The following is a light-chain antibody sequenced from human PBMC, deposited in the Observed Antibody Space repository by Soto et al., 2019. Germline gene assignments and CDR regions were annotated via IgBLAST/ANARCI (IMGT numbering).Light chain of an antibody. J-gene: IGLJ1*01. CDR2: SNN. CDR3: AAWDDSLNYV. Sequence: QSVLTQPPPASGTPGHRVTISCSGSSSNIGSNTVNWYQQLPGTAPKLLIYSNNQRPSGVPDRFSGSKSGTSASLAISGLQSEDEADYYCAAWDDSLNYVFGTGTKVTVL. CDR1: SSNIGSNT. V-gene: IGLV1-44*01.